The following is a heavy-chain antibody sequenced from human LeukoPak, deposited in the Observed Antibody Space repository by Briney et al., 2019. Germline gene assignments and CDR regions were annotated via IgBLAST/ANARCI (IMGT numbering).Heavy chain of an antibody. J-gene: IGHJ6*02. D-gene: IGHD6-13*01. CDR1: GGSISSYY. CDR2: IYYSGST. Sequence: SETLSLTCTVSGGSISSYYWSWIRQPPGKGLEWIGYIYYSGSTNYNPSLKSRVTISVDTSKNQFSLKLSSVTAADTAVYYCARLISTWSGFYCGMDVWGQGTTVTVSS. V-gene: IGHV4-59*08. CDR3: ARLISTWSGFYCGMDV.